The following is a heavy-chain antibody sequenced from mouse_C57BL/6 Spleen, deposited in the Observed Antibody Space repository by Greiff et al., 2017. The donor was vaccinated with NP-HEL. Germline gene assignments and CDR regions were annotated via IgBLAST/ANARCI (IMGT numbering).Heavy chain of an antibody. CDR2: INPNNGGT. CDR3: ARDWDYGSSPIDY. J-gene: IGHJ2*01. V-gene: IGHV1-22*01. CDR1: GSTFTDYN. D-gene: IGHD1-1*01. Sequence: EVQLQQSGPELVKPGASVKMSCKASGSTFTDYNMHWVKPSHGKSLEWIGNINPNNGGTSYKQKFKGQATLTVTKPSSPAFLELRSLTWGNSAVDYCARDWDYGSSPIDYWGQGTTLTVSS.